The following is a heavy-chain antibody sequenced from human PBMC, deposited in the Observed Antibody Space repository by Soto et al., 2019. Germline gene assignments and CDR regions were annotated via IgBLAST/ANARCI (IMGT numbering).Heavy chain of an antibody. CDR1: GYSFASQW. CDR3: ATQGLTTYYFGY. Sequence: EVQLVQSGAEVKKSGESLMISCKVSGYSFASQWISWVRQVPGKGQEWMGRIDLSESYTTYNPSFQGHVTFSADKSITTAYLQWRSLEASDTAIYYCATQGLTTYYFGYWGQGTLVTVSS. J-gene: IGHJ4*02. V-gene: IGHV5-10-1*03. CDR2: IDLSESYT.